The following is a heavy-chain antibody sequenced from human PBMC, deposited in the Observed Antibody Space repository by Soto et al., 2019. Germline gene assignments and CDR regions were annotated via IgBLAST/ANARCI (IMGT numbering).Heavy chain of an antibody. CDR2: VYYSGST. Sequence: SETLSLTCNVSGGSFSDNYWTWIRQVPGKGLEWIGYVYYSGSTNYNPSLKSRVTISVDASKQQFSLKLTSVTAADTALYYCAAGTLGAVWTPLDDWGQGILVTVSS. D-gene: IGHD3-16*01. CDR1: GGSFSDNY. CDR3: AAGTLGAVWTPLDD. V-gene: IGHV4-59*12. J-gene: IGHJ4*02.